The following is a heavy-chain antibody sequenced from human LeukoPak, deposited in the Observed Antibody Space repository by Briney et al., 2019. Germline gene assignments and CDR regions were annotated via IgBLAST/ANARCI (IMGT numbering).Heavy chain of an antibody. CDR3: ARGLTVRGRDY. CDR1: GYTFTSYA. Sequence: GASVKVSCKASGYTFTSYAMNWVRQAPGQGLEWMRWINTNTGNPTYAQVFTGRFVFSLDTSVSTAYLQISSLKAEDTAVYYCARGLTVRGRDYWGQGTLVTVSS. V-gene: IGHV7-4-1*02. CDR2: INTNTGNP. J-gene: IGHJ4*02. D-gene: IGHD3-10*01.